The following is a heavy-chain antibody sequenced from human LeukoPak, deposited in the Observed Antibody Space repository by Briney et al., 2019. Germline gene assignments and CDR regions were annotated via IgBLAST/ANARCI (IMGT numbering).Heavy chain of an antibody. V-gene: IGHV3-48*01. CDR2: ISSSSGTI. Sequence: PGGSLRLSCVASGFTFGTCSMNWVRQAPGKGLDWVSYISSSSGTIYYADSVKGRFTISRDNAKRSLYLQMNSLRAEDTAVYYCARGSVRGYYDVDAFDIWGQGTMVTVSS. CDR1: GFTFGTCS. CDR3: ARGSVRGYYDVDAFDI. J-gene: IGHJ3*02. D-gene: IGHD3-22*01.